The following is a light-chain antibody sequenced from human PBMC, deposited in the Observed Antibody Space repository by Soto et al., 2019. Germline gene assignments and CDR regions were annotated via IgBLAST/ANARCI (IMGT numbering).Light chain of an antibody. CDR3: SSYASRNALEHYV. CDR2: DVS. J-gene: IGLJ1*01. Sequence: QSALTQPASVSGSPGQSITISCTGTSCDVGGYNYVSWYQQHPGKAPKLMIYDVSNRPSGVSNRFSGSKSGNTASLTISGLQAEDEADYYCSSYASRNALEHYVFGTGTKVTVL. CDR1: SCDVGGYNY. V-gene: IGLV2-14*03.